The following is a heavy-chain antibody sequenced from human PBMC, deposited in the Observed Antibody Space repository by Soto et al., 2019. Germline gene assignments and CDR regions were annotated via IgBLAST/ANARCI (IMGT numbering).Heavy chain of an antibody. CDR1: GYTFTSYA. CDR2: IIAVFGKA. J-gene: IGHJ3*02. Sequence: SVKVSCKASGYTFTSYAMHWVRQAPGQRLEWMGGIIAVFGKANYAQKFQGRVTITADASTSTAYMELSSLRSEDTAVYYCARALNAFDIWGQGTMVTVSS. CDR3: ARALNAFDI. V-gene: IGHV1-69*13.